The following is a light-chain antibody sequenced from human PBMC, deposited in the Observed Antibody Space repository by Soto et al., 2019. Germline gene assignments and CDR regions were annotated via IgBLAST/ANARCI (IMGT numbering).Light chain of an antibody. CDR3: QQRSKWPLT. CDR2: DTN. Sequence: EIVLTQSPATLSLSPGERATLSCRASQSVGSYLAWYRQRPGQAPRLLIYDTNKRATGVPDRFSGGGFGTDFTLTISSLEPEDFALYYCQQRSKWPLTFGGGTRVDIK. J-gene: IGKJ4*01. CDR1: QSVGSY. V-gene: IGKV3-11*01.